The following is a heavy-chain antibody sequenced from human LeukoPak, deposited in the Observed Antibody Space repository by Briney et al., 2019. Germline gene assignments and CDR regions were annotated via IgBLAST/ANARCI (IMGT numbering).Heavy chain of an antibody. V-gene: IGHV3-23*01. CDR3: AKDRDYDYVWGSYRSNYFDY. J-gene: IGHJ4*02. Sequence: GGSLRLSCVASGFTFSSYAMSWVRQAPGKGLEWVSAISGSGGSTYYADSVKGRFTISRDNSKNTLYLQMNSLRAEDTAVYYCAKDRDYDYVWGSYRSNYFDYWGQGTLVTVSS. CDR2: ISGSGGST. D-gene: IGHD3-16*02. CDR1: GFTFSSYA.